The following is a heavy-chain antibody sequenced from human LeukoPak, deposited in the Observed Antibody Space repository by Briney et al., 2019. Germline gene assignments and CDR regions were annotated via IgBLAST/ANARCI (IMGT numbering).Heavy chain of an antibody. CDR1: GGSISSYY. CDR3: ARDRWYCSSTSCSRNWFDP. Sequence: SETLSFTCTVSGGSISSYYWSWIRQPAGKGLEWIGRIYTSGSTNYNPSLKSRVTISVDTSKDQFSLKLSSVTAADTAVYYCARDRWYCSSTSCSRNWFDPWGQGTLVTVSS. D-gene: IGHD2-2*01. V-gene: IGHV4-4*07. J-gene: IGHJ5*02. CDR2: IYTSGST.